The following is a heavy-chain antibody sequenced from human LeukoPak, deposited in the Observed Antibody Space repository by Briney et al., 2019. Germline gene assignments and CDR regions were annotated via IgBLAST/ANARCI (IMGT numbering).Heavy chain of an antibody. J-gene: IGHJ3*02. V-gene: IGHV3-30*18. CDR2: ISYDGSNK. Sequence: GRSLRLSCAASGFTFSSYGMHWVRQAPGKGLEWVAVISYDGSNKYYADSVKGRFTISRDNSKNTLYLQMNSLRAEDTAVYYCAKEGIWGQGTMVTVSS. CDR3: AKEGI. CDR1: GFTFSSYG.